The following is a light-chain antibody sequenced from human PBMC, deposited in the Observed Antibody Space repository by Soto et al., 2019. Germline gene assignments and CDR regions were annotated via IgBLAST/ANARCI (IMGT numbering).Light chain of an antibody. Sequence: DIEMTQSPSTLPASVGDTVTITCRAGQTIGSWLAWYQQKLGRAPKLLIYDASTLESGVPSRFSGSGSGTESTLTITSLQPDDFATYYCQQYSSFSTFGQGTKV. CDR3: QQYSSFST. CDR1: QTIGSW. V-gene: IGKV1-5*01. J-gene: IGKJ1*01. CDR2: DAS.